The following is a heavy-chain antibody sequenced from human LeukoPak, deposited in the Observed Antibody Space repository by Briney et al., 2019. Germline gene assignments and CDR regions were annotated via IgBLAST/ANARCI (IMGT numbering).Heavy chain of an antibody. CDR1: GFTFTSSA. CDR3: AAGWVCSGGSCYYYFDY. D-gene: IGHD2-15*01. Sequence: SVKVSCKASGFTFTSSAMQWVRQARGQRLEWIGWIVVGSGNTNYAQKFQERVTITRDMSTSTAHMELSSLRSEDTAVYYCAAGWVCSGGSCYYYFDYWGQGTLVTVSS. V-gene: IGHV1-58*02. J-gene: IGHJ4*02. CDR2: IVVGSGNT.